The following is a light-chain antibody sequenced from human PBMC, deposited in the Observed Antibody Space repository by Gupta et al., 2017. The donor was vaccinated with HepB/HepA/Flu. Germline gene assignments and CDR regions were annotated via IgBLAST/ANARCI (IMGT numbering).Light chain of an antibody. Sequence: EIVLTQSPGTLSLSPAERATLSCRASQSVSSSYLAWYQQRPGQAPRLLIYGASSRATVISDRFSGSGSGADFTLTISRLEPEDFAVYYCQQYGSSPWTFGQGTKVEIK. CDR3: QQYGSSPWT. CDR1: QSVSSSY. CDR2: GAS. V-gene: IGKV3-20*01. J-gene: IGKJ1*01.